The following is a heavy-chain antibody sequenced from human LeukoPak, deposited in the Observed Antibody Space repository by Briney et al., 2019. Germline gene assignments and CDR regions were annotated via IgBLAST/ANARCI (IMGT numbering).Heavy chain of an antibody. J-gene: IGHJ4*02. D-gene: IGHD1-26*01. CDR3: ARRIVGATVDY. CDR1: GGSFSGYY. Sequence: SETLSLTCAVYGGSFSGYYWSWIRRPPGKGLEWIGEINHSGSTNYNPSLKSRVTISVDTSKNQFSLKLSSVTAADTAVYYCARRIVGATVDYWGQGTLVTVSS. V-gene: IGHV4-34*01. CDR2: INHSGST.